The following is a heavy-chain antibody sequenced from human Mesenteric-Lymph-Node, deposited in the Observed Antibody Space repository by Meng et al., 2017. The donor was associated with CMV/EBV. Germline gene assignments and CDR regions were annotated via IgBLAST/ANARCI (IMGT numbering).Heavy chain of an antibody. J-gene: IGHJ4*02. D-gene: IGHD2-15*01. CDR2: ISWNSGSI. V-gene: IGHV3-9*01. CDR1: GFTFDDYA. CDR3: ARGFGYCSGGNCYVGGVDY. Sequence: SLKISCAASGFTFDDYAMHWVRQAPGKGLEWVSGISWNSGSIGYADSVKGRFTISRDNAKNSLYLQMNSLRAEDTALYYCARGFGYCSGGNCYVGGVDYWGQGTLVTVSS.